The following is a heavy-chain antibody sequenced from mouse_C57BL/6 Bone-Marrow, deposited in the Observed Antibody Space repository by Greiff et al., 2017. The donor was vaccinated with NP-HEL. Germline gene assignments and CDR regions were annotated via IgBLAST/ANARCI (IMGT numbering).Heavy chain of an antibody. D-gene: IGHD1-1*01. CDR1: GYTFTSYG. V-gene: IGHV1-81*01. Sequence: SGAELARPGASVKLSCKASGYTFTSYGISWVKQRTGQGLEWIGEIYPRSGNTYYNEKFKGKATLTADKSSSTAYMELRSLTSEDSAVYFCARSRYYGSSYGYWGQGTTLTVSS. J-gene: IGHJ2*01. CDR2: IYPRSGNT. CDR3: ARSRYYGSSYGY.